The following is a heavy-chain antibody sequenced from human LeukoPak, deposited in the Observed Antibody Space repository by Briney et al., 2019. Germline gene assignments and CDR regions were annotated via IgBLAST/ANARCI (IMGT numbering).Heavy chain of an antibody. CDR3: ARGSYSGNDFYFDY. CDR2: IKTDGSSS. V-gene: IGHV3-74*01. J-gene: IGHJ4*02. D-gene: IGHD1-26*01. Sequence: GGSLRLSCADSGSTFSDYYMHWVRQPPGKGLVWVARIKTDGSSSNYADSVKGRFTISRDNSKNTLYLQMNSLRAEDTAVYYCARGSYSGNDFYFDYWGQGTLVPVSS. CDR1: GSTFSDYY.